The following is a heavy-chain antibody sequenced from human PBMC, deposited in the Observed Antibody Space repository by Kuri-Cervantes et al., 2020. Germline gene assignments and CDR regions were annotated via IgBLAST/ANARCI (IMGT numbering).Heavy chain of an antibody. V-gene: IGHV4-30-4*01. CDR2: IYYSGST. CDR3: ARDSHGYELDAFDI. Sequence: SETLSLTCTVSGGSISSGDYYWSWIRQPPGKGLEWIGYIYYSGSTYYNPSLKSRVTILVDTSKNQFSLKLSSVTAADTAVYYCARDSHGYELDAFDIWGQGTMVTVSS. CDR1: GGSISSGDYY. J-gene: IGHJ3*02. D-gene: IGHD5-12*01.